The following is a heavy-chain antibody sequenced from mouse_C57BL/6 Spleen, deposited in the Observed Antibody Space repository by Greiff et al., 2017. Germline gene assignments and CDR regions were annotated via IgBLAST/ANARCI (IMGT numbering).Heavy chain of an antibody. J-gene: IGHJ4*01. D-gene: IGHD1-3*01. CDR3: AKNRLRDYYAMDY. CDR2: IWRGGST. V-gene: IGHV2-5*01. CDR1: GFSLTRYG. Sequence: QVQLKESGPGLVQPSQSLSITCTVSGFSLTRYGVHWVRQSPGKGLGWLGVIWRGGSTDYNAAFMSRLSITKDNSKSQVFFKMNSLQADDTAIYYCAKNRLRDYYAMDYWGQGTSVTVSS.